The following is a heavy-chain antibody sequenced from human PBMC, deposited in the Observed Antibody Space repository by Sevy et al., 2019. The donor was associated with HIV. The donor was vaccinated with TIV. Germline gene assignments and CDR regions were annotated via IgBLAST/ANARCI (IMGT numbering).Heavy chain of an antibody. CDR3: ARGSSSWYDY. Sequence: ASVKVSCKASGYTFTTYNIAWVRQAPGQGLEWLAWMSPYNGNKNYAQRVQGRVTMTTDTFTDTAFLELRSLKFDDTAVYYCARGSSSWYDYRGQGTLVTVSS. CDR1: GYTFTTYN. V-gene: IGHV1-18*01. J-gene: IGHJ4*02. D-gene: IGHD2-2*01. CDR2: MSPYNGNK.